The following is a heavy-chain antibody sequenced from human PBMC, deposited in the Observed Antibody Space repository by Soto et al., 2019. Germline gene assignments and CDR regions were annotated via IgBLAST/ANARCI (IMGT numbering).Heavy chain of an antibody. Sequence: LSLTCTVSGGCISSYYCSWIRQPAGKGLEWIGRIYTSGSTNYNPSLKSRVTMSVDTSKNQFSLKLSSVTAADTAVYYCARDMVRGVIDYFDYWGQGTLVTVSS. CDR3: ARDMVRGVIDYFDY. CDR1: GGCISSYY. J-gene: IGHJ4*02. V-gene: IGHV4-4*07. CDR2: IYTSGST. D-gene: IGHD3-10*01.